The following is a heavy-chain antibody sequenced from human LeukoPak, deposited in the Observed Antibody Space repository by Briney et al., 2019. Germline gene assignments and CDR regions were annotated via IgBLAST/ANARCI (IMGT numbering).Heavy chain of an antibody. D-gene: IGHD3-22*01. CDR2: ISGSGGST. CDR3: AKDYYDSSGYYHFDY. Sequence: GGSLRLSCAASGFTFSDYSMNWVRQAPGKGLEWVSAISGSGGSTYYADSVKGRFTISRDNSKNTLYLQMNSLRAEDTAVYYCAKDYYDSSGYYHFDYWGQGTLVTVSS. V-gene: IGHV3-23*01. CDR1: GFTFSDYS. J-gene: IGHJ4*02.